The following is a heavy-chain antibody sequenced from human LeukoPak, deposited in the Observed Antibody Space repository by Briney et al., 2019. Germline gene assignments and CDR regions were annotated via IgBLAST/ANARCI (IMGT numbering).Heavy chain of an antibody. V-gene: IGHV4-39*01. D-gene: IGHD3-9*01. Sequence: SETLSLTCTVSGGSISSGSYSWGWIRQPPGKGLEWIGGIYYSGSTYYNPSLKSRVTISVDTSKNQFSLKLSSVTAADTAVYYCARSYYDILTGYYKGGYYFDYWGQGTLVTVSS. CDR1: GGSISSGSYS. J-gene: IGHJ4*02. CDR2: IYYSGST. CDR3: ARSYYDILTGYYKGGYYFDY.